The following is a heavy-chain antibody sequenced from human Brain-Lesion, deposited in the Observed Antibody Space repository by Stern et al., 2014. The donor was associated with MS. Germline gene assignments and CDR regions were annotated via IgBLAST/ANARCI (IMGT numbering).Heavy chain of an antibody. V-gene: IGHV1-24*01. CDR3: ATLSPGAGGNYYRHFDY. Sequence: QLVQSGAEVKKPGASVKVSCKVSGYTLTELSMHWVRQAPRKGLEWMGGFDPEDGETIYAQKFQGKVTMTEDTSTDTAYMELSSLRSEDTAVYYCATLSPGAGGNYYRHFDYWGQGTLVTVSS. D-gene: IGHD1-26*01. CDR2: FDPEDGET. CDR1: GYTLTELS. J-gene: IGHJ4*02.